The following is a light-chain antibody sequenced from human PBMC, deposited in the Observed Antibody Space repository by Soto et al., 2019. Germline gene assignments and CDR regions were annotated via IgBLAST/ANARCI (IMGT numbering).Light chain of an antibody. CDR3: QKYDRAPFT. CDR2: DAS. CDR1: QGVSND. Sequence: DFQMTQSPSSLSASVGDRITITCRASQGVSNDLAWYQQKPGKVPKLLIYDASTLQSGVPARFSGSGSGTLFTLTINGLLPEDVATYYCQKYDRAPFTFGPGTKVDIK. J-gene: IGKJ3*01. V-gene: IGKV1-27*01.